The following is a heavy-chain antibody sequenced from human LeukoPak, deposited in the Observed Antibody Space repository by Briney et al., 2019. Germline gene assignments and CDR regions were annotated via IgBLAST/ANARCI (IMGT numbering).Heavy chain of an antibody. D-gene: IGHD1-1*01. Sequence: PGGSLRLSCEASGLIFSDYWMHWFRKGPGKEPEFFSRMGIDGSRTTYADSVNGRFTIFRDNAKNTMYLQMNSPRADDTAVYYCARGGHNLDIEATRYYYGVDVWGQGTTVTVSS. CDR3: ARGGHNLDIEATRYYYGVDV. J-gene: IGHJ6*02. CDR2: MGIDGSRT. V-gene: IGHV3-74*03. CDR1: GLIFSDYW.